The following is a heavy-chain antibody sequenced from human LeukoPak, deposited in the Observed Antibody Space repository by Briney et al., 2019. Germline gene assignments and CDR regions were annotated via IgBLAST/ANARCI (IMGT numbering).Heavy chain of an antibody. Sequence: GGSLRLYGAASGFTFSRFAMNWVRQAPGKGLEWISYINTDSSDIHYADSVKGRFTISRDNARNTLFLQLSSLRAEDSAVYYCARDTFQPGLIDSWGQGTLVTVSS. CDR3: ARDTFQPGLIDS. CDR1: GFTFSRFA. J-gene: IGHJ4*02. V-gene: IGHV3-21*05. D-gene: IGHD2-2*01. CDR2: INTDSSDI.